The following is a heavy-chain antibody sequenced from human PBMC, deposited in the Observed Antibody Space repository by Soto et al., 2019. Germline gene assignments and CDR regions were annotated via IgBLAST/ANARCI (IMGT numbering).Heavy chain of an antibody. CDR3: ARIQEMYSCSWYYFDY. CDR1: GFSLNNTRLG. J-gene: IGHJ4*02. V-gene: IGHV2-26*01. D-gene: IGHD6-13*01. Sequence: QVTLKESGPVLVKPTETLTLTCTVSGFSLNNTRLGVSWIRQPPGKALQWLAHMFSNDEKSYRTSLKSRLTISKDTPKSQVVLTMTNMDPVDTATYYCARIQEMYSCSWYYFDYWGQGTLVTVSS. CDR2: MFSNDEK.